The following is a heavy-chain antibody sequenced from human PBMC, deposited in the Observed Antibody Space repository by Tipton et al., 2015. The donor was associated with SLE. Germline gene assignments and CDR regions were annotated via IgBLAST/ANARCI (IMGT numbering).Heavy chain of an antibody. CDR1: GFTFSSYE. Sequence: QLVQSGGGLVQPGGSLRLSCAASGFTFSSYEMNWVRQAPGKGLEWVSYISSSGSTIYYADSVKGRFTISRDNAKNSLYLQMNSLRAEDTAVYYCAREGYSSGWREVGDAFDIWGQGTMVTVSS. CDR3: AREGYSSGWREVGDAFDI. J-gene: IGHJ3*02. V-gene: IGHV3-48*03. D-gene: IGHD6-19*01. CDR2: ISSSGSTI.